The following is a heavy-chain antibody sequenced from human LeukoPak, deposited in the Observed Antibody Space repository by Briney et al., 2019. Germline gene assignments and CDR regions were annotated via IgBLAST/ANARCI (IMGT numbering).Heavy chain of an antibody. J-gene: IGHJ4*02. V-gene: IGHV3-48*03. Sequence: GGSLRLSCAASGFTFSTFEMSWVRQAPGKGLEWVSYISSSGDTRFYADSVKGRFTISRDNAKNSLFLQMNSLRVEDTALCFCAGGYGSYSPDYWGQGTRVTVS. CDR2: ISSSGDTR. CDR3: AGGYGSYSPDY. CDR1: GFTFSTFE. D-gene: IGHD1-26*01.